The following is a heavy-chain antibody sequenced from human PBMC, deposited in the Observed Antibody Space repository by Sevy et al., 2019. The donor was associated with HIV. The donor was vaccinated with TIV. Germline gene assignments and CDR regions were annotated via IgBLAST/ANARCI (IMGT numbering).Heavy chain of an antibody. CDR3: ARVPSTGRIGMDV. J-gene: IGHJ6*02. CDR1: GFSFSTYS. CDR2: IGTSSSTI. V-gene: IGHV3-48*01. D-gene: IGHD3-10*01. Sequence: GGSLRLSCAASGFSFSTYSMNWVRQAPGKGLEWVSYIGTSSSTIYYADSVRGRFTISRDNGKNSLYLQMSSLRAADTALDYCARVPSTGRIGMDVWGQGTTVTVSS.